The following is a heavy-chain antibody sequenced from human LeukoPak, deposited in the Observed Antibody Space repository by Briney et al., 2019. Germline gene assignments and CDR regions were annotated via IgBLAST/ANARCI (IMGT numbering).Heavy chain of an antibody. CDR3: ARCLSGSYYDY. V-gene: IGHV4-59*01. J-gene: IGHJ4*02. Sequence: SETLSLTCTVSGGSISSYHWSWIRQPPGKGLEWIGYISNSGGTNYNPSLKSRVTILEDTSKNQFSLKLSSVTAADTAVYYCARCLSGSYYDYWGQGSLVTVSS. CDR2: ISNSGGT. CDR1: GGSISSYH. D-gene: IGHD1-26*01.